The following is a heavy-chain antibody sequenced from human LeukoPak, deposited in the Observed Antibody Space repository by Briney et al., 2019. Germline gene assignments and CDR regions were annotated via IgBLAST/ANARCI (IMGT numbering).Heavy chain of an antibody. CDR1: GFTFSGSA. D-gene: IGHD4-17*01. V-gene: IGHV3-73*01. CDR2: IRSKANSYAT. J-gene: IGHJ6*03. CDR3: TRRDNDYSDLGYYYYYMDV. Sequence: GGSLRLSCAASGFTFSGSAMHWVRQASGKGPEWVGRIRSKANSYATAYAASVKGRFTISRDDSKNTAYLQMNSLKTEDTAVYYCTRRDNDYSDLGYYYYYMDVWGKGTTVTVSS.